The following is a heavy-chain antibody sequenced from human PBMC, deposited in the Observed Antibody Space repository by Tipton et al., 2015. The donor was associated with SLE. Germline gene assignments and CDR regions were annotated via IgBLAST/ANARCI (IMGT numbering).Heavy chain of an antibody. V-gene: IGHV4-34*01. D-gene: IGHD6-13*01. J-gene: IGHJ4*02. Sequence: LRLSCAVYGGSFSGYYWSWIRQPPGKGLEWNGEINHSGSTNYNPSLKSRVTISVDTSKNQFSLKLSSVTAADTAVYYCARGPDRAAVDWGQGTLVTVSS. CDR3: ARGPDRAAVD. CDR2: INHSGST. CDR1: GGSFSGYY.